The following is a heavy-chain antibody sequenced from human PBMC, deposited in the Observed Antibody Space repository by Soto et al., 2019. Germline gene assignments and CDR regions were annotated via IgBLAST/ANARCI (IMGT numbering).Heavy chain of an antibody. V-gene: IGHV3-33*01. CDR3: ARDRKGYGSGSYD. Sequence: QVQLVESGGGVVQPGRSLRLSCAASGFSLSNNGMHWVRQAPGKGLEWVADIWHDGSNKDYADSVKGRFIISRDNSKNKLYLEMNSLRVEDTAVYYCARDRKGYGSGSYDWGQGTLVTVSS. D-gene: IGHD3-10*01. CDR2: IWHDGSNK. J-gene: IGHJ4*02. CDR1: GFSLSNNG.